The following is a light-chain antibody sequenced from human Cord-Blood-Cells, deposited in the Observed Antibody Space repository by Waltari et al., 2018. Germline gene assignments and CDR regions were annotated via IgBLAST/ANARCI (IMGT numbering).Light chain of an antibody. J-gene: IGKJ1*01. CDR1: QSVSSN. CDR2: GAS. V-gene: IGKV3-15*01. Sequence: EIGMTQSPATLSVSPGERSPLSCRASQSVSSNLAWYQQKPGQAPRLLIYGASTRATGIPARFSGSGSGTEFTLTISSLQSEDFAVYYCQQYNNWPRTFGQGTKVEIK. CDR3: QQYNNWPRT.